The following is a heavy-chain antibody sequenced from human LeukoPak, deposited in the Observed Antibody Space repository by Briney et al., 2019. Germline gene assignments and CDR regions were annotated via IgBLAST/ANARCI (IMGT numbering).Heavy chain of an antibody. CDR3: AREPVGRYSSSCYGFDY. CDR1: GGSFSGYY. D-gene: IGHD6-13*01. V-gene: IGHV4-34*01. Sequence: PSETLSLTCAVYGGSFSGYYWSWIRQPPGKGLEWIGEINHSGSTNYNPSLKSRVTISVDTSKNQFSLKLSSVTAADTAVYYCAREPVGRYSSSCYGFDYWGPGTLVTVS. CDR2: INHSGST. J-gene: IGHJ4*02.